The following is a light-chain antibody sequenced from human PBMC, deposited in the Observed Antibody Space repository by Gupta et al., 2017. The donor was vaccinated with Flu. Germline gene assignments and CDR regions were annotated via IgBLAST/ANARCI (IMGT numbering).Light chain of an antibody. CDR3: QQRSIWPPALT. Sequence: EIVLTQSSVTLSLSPGERATLSCRASQSVSTYLAWYQQKPGQAPRLLIYDASNRATGIPARFSGSGSGTDFTLTISSLEPEDFAVYYCQQRSIWPPALTFGGGTKVEI. V-gene: IGKV3-11*01. J-gene: IGKJ4*01. CDR1: QSVSTY. CDR2: DAS.